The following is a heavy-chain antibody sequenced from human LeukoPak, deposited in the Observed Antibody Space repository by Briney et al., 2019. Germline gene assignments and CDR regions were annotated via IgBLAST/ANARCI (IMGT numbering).Heavy chain of an antibody. V-gene: IGHV4-34*01. J-gene: IGHJ4*02. Sequence: SETLSLTCAVHGGSFSGYYWSWIRQPPGKGLEWIGEINHSGSTNYNPSLKSRVTISVDTSKNQFSLKLSSVTAADTAVYYCARYAILLDYWGQGTLVTVSS. CDR1: GGSFSGYY. CDR3: ARYAILLDY. CDR2: INHSGST.